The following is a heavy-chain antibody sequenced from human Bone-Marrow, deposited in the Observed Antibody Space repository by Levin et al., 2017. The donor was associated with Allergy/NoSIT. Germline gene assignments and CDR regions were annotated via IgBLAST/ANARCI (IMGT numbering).Heavy chain of an antibody. CDR3: ARGRDSTGYSWAFDI. V-gene: IGHV4-59*01. Sequence: SETLSLTCTVSGDSISAYYWNWIRQTPGKGLEWIAYIYYSGSTKYNPSLKSRVTMTVDTSKNQFSLNLTSLTAADTAVYYCARGRDSTGYSWAFDIWGQGTTVTVSS. CDR1: GDSISAYY. D-gene: IGHD3-22*01. J-gene: IGHJ3*02. CDR2: IYYSGST.